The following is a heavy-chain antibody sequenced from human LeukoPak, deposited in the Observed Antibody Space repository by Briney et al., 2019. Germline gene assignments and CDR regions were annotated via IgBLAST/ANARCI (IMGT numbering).Heavy chain of an antibody. Sequence: GGSLRLSCAASGFTFSNHAMSWVRQAPGKGLEWVSAITGSGGNTYYADSMKGRFTISRDNSKNTVFLQMNSLRAEDTAVYYCAKWGDYDVLTGYYVSDYWGQGTLVTVSS. CDR1: GFTFSNHA. CDR3: AKWGDYDVLTGYYVSDY. V-gene: IGHV3-23*01. CDR2: ITGSGGNT. D-gene: IGHD3-9*01. J-gene: IGHJ4*02.